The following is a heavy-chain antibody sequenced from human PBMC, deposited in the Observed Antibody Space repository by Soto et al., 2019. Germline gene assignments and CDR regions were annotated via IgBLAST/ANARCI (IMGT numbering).Heavy chain of an antibody. CDR3: ARVPSQDYLQDV. D-gene: IGHD4-17*01. J-gene: IGHJ6*04. CDR2: INSDGSST. CDR1: GFTFSSYW. Sequence: GGSLRLSCAASGFTFSSYWMHWVRQAPGKGLVWVSRINSDGSSTSYADSVKGRFTISRDNAKNTLYLQMNSLRAEDTAVYYCARVPSQDYLQDVWGKGTTVTVSS. V-gene: IGHV3-74*01.